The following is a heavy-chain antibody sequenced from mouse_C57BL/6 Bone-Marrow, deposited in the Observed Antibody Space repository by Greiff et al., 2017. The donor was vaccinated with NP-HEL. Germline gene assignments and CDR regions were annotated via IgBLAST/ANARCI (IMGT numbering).Heavy chain of an antibody. V-gene: IGHV1-7*01. J-gene: IGHJ3*01. CDR2: INPSSGYT. Sequence: VQLQQSGAELAKPGASVKLSCKASGYTFTSYWMHWVKQRPGQGLEWIGYINPSSGYTKYNQKFKDKATLTADKSSSTAYMQLSSLTYEDSAVYCCAKQFRQLRIQAWFAYWGQGTLVTVSA. CDR1: GYTFTSYW. CDR3: AKQFRQLRIQAWFAY. D-gene: IGHD3-2*02.